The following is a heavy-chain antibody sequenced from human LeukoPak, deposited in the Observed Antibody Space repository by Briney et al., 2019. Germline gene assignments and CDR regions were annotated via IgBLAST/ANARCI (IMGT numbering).Heavy chain of an antibody. CDR1: GGTFSSYA. Sequence: SVKVSCKASGGTFSSYAISWVRQAPGQGLEWMGRIIPIFGTANHAQKFQGKVTITTDESTSTAYMELSSLRSEDTAVYYCAAPIVATIPAVDYYYMDVWGKGTTVTVSS. CDR3: AAPIVATIPAVDYYYMDV. J-gene: IGHJ6*03. CDR2: IIPIFGTA. D-gene: IGHD5-12*01. V-gene: IGHV1-69*05.